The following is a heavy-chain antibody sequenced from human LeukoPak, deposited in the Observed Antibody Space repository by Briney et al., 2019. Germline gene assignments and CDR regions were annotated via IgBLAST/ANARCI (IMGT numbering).Heavy chain of an antibody. J-gene: IGHJ5*02. CDR3: AWNIAVAGIWFDP. V-gene: IGHV1-69*05. CDR1: GGTFSSYA. CDR2: IIPIFGTA. Sequence: SVKVSCKASGGTFSSYAISWVRQAPGQGLEWMGRIIPIFGTANYAQKFQGRVTITTDESTSTAYMELSSLRSEDTAVYYCAWNIAVAGIWFDPWGQGTLVTVSS. D-gene: IGHD6-19*01.